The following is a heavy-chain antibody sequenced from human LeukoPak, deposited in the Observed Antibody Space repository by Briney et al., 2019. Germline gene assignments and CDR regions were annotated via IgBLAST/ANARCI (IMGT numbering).Heavy chain of an antibody. CDR1: GFTVSSNY. D-gene: IGHD3-16*01. Sequence: PGGSLRLSCAAPGFTVSSNYMSWVRQAPGKGLEWVSIIYSGGSTYYADSVKGRFTISRHNSKNTLYLQMNSLRAEDTAVYYCAREVGGSAFDIWGQGTMVTVSS. CDR2: IYSGGST. J-gene: IGHJ3*02. CDR3: AREVGGSAFDI. V-gene: IGHV3-53*04.